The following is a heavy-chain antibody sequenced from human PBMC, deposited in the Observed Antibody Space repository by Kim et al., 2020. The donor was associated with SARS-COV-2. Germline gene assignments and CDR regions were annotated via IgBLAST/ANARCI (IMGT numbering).Heavy chain of an antibody. CDR3: ARGLDCSGGSCYGSNWFDP. V-gene: IGHV4-38-2*02. CDR2: IYHSGST. D-gene: IGHD2-15*01. CDR1: GYSISSGYY. Sequence: SETLSLTCTVSGYSISSGYYWGWIRQPPGKGLEWIGSIYHSGSTYYNPSLKSRVTISVDTSKNQFSLKLSSVTAADTAVYYCARGLDCSGGSCYGSNWFDPWGQGTLVTVSS. J-gene: IGHJ5*02.